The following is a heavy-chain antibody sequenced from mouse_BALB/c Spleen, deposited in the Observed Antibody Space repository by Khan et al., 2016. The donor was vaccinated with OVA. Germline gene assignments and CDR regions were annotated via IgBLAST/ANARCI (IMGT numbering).Heavy chain of an antibody. J-gene: IGHJ3*01. D-gene: IGHD3-3*01. CDR1: GYSITSGYY. CDR2: ITSGGSF. Sequence: EVQLQESGPGLVKLSQSLSLTCSVTGYSITSGYYWNWIRQFPGNKLEWMGYITSGGSFNYNPSLKNRISITRDTSNNQFFLKLNSVTPEDTATYYCARAGRWFDYWGQETLVTVSA. CDR3: ARAGRWFDY. V-gene: IGHV3-6*02.